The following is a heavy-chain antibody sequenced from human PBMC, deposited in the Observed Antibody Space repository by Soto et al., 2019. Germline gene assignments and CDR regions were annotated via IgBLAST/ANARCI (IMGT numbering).Heavy chain of an antibody. CDR2: ISYDGSNK. D-gene: IGHD3-10*01. CDR1: GFTFSSYA. Sequence: PGGSVRLSCAASGFTFSSYAMHWVRQAPGKGLEWVAVISYDGSNKYYADSVKGRFTISRDNSKNTLYLQMNSLRAEDTAVYYCARGRWFGELLLGYFDYWGQGTLVTVSS. V-gene: IGHV3-30-3*01. CDR3: ARGRWFGELLLGYFDY. J-gene: IGHJ4*02.